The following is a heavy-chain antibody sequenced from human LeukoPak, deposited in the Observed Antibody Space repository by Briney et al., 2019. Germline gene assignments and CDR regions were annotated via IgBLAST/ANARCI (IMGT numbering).Heavy chain of an antibody. J-gene: IGHJ6*02. D-gene: IGHD2-2*01. Sequence: SETLSLTCTVSGGSISSYYWSWIRQPPGKGLEWIGYIYYSGSTNYNPSLKSRVTISVDTSKNQFSPKLSSVTAADTAVYYCARSVVPAAKGHYYYYGMDVWGQGTTVTVSS. V-gene: IGHV4-59*01. CDR2: IYYSGST. CDR3: ARSVVPAAKGHYYYYGMDV. CDR1: GGSISSYY.